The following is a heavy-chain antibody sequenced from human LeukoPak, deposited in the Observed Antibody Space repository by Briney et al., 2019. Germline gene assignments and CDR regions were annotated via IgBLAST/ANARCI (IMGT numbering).Heavy chain of an antibody. D-gene: IGHD2-8*01. CDR2: IKQDGSDR. Sequence: GGSLRLSCGVSGFSVSGYWMSWVRQAPGKGLEWVASIKQDGSDRYYVDSVKGRFTIDRDDAKNSLYLQMNSLRAEDTAVYYCVRYCTIGVCSRRNFDYWGQGTVVTVSS. CDR1: GFSVSGYW. J-gene: IGHJ4*02. CDR3: VRYCTIGVCSRRNFDY. V-gene: IGHV3-7*01.